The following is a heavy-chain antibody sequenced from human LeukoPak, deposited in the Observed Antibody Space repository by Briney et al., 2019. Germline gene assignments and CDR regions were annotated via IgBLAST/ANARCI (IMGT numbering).Heavy chain of an antibody. CDR1: GGTFSSYA. V-gene: IGHV1-69*04. CDR3: AREYYYDSSGLLGY. J-gene: IGHJ4*02. CDR2: IIPILGIA. Sequence: ASVKVSCKASGGTFSSYAISWVRQAPGQGLEWMGRIIPILGIANYAQKFQGRVTITADKSTSTAYMELSSLRSEDTAVYYCAREYYYDSSGLLGYWDQGTLVTVSS. D-gene: IGHD3-22*01.